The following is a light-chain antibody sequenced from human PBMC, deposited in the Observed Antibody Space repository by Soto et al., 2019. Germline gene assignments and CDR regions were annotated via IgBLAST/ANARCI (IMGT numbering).Light chain of an antibody. CDR3: SSFTSSGDLYL. CDR1: SSDVGIYNY. J-gene: IGLJ1*01. CDR2: EVS. V-gene: IGLV2-14*01. Sequence: QSALTQPASVSGSPGQSITISCTGGSSDVGIYNYVSWYQQHPGKAPKLIIYEVSTRPSGVSNRFSGSKSGNTASLTISGLQAEDEADYYCSSFTSSGDLYLFGTGTKVTVL.